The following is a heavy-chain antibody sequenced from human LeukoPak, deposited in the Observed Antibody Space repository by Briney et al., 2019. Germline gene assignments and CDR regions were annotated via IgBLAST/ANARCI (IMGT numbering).Heavy chain of an antibody. Sequence: PGRSLRLSCTASGFTFGAYPMSWFRQAPGKGLEWVGFIRSKGYGGTTEYAASVKGRFTISRDDSKNIAYLQMNSLKTEETAVYFCTRDYGDVEYWGQGTLVTVSS. CDR2: IRSKGYGGTT. J-gene: IGHJ4*02. CDR3: TRDYGDVEY. D-gene: IGHD4-17*01. V-gene: IGHV3-49*03. CDR1: GFTFGAYP.